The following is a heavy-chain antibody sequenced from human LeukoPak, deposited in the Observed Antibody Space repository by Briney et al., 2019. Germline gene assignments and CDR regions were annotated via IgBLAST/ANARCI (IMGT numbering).Heavy chain of an antibody. V-gene: IGHV3-21*01. CDR2: ISSGSNYI. Sequence: GSLRLSCAASGFSFRSYSINWIRQTPGKGLEWVSSISSGSNYIYYADSVKGWFIISRDNAENSLHLQMNSLRAEDTAVYYCARDGWPGSSYYRPFDYWGQGTLVTVSS. D-gene: IGHD3-10*01. CDR1: GFSFRSYS. CDR3: ARDGWPGSSYYRPFDY. J-gene: IGHJ4*02.